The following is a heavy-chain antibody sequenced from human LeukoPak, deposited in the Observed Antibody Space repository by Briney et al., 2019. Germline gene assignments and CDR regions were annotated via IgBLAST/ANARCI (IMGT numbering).Heavy chain of an antibody. CDR2: VKSKRDGETT. D-gene: IGHD6-19*01. CDR3: TPSPTAVAWPD. J-gene: IGHJ4*02. CDR1: GFTFSNAW. V-gene: IGHV3-15*01. Sequence: PGGSLRLSCAASGFTFSNAWMTWVRQAPGKGLEWVGRVKSKRDGETTDYAAPVKGRFTISRDDSKNRGYLQMNSLKTEDTAGNYCTPSPTAVAWPDWGQGTLIIVSS.